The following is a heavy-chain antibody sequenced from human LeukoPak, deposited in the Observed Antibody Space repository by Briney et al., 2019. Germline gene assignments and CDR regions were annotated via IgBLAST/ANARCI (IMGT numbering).Heavy chain of an antibody. CDR1: GGSISSSSYY. D-gene: IGHD6-13*01. V-gene: IGHV4-39*07. Sequence: SETLSLTCTVSGGSISSSSYYWGWIRQPPGKGLEWIGSIYYSGSTYYNPSLKSRVTISVDKSKNQFSLKLSSVTAADTAVYYCARARRIAAAGTYYYYGMDVWGQGTTVTVSS. J-gene: IGHJ6*02. CDR3: ARARRIAAAGTYYYYGMDV. CDR2: IYYSGST.